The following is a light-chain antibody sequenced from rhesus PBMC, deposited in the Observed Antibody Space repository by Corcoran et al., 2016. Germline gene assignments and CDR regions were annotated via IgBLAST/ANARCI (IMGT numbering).Light chain of an antibody. CDR3: QKYSSSPFT. J-gene: IGKJ3*01. Sequence: QVILTQSPATLSLSPGERATLSCRASQSVSSYLAWYQQKPGQAPRLLTSGASSRATGIPDRFSGSGSGTEVTLTISSLEPEDVAVYYCQKYSSSPFTFGPGTKLDIK. CDR1: QSVSSY. CDR2: GAS. V-gene: IGKV3-53*01.